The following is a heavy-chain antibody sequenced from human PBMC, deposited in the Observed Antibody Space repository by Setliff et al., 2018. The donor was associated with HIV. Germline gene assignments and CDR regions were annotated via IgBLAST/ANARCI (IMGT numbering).Heavy chain of an antibody. D-gene: IGHD4-17*01. V-gene: IGHV3-23*01. Sequence: GGSLRLSCAASGFTFSSYAMSWVRQAPGKGLEWVSAISGSGGSTYYADSVKGRFTISRDNSKNTLYLQMNSLRAEDTAVYYCARDKDEDYGSTSFDYWGQGILVTVSS. CDR1: GFTFSSYA. CDR2: ISGSGGST. CDR3: ARDKDEDYGSTSFDY. J-gene: IGHJ4*02.